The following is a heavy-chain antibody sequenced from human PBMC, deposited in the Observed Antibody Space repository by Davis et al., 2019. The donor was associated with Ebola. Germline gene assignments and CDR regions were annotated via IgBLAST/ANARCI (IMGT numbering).Heavy chain of an antibody. D-gene: IGHD4-11*01. CDR2: ISAYNGNT. CDR1: GYTFTNYY. V-gene: IGHV1-18*04. Sequence: ASVKVSCKASGYTFTNYYMHWVRQATGQGLEWMGWISAYNGNTNYAQKLQGRVTMTTDTSTSTAYMELRRLRSDDTAVYYCARVDDYRNYVFRGGWFDPWGQGTLVTVSS. J-gene: IGHJ5*02. CDR3: ARVDDYRNYVFRGGWFDP.